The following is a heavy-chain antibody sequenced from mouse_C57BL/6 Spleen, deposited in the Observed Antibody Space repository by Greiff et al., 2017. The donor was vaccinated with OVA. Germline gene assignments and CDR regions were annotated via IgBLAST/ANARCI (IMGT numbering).Heavy chain of an antibody. CDR1: GYSITSGYY. CDR2: ISYDGSN. D-gene: IGHD2-4*01. J-gene: IGHJ4*01. V-gene: IGHV3-6*01. Sequence: EVKLMESGPGLVKPSQSLSLTCSVTGYSITSGYYWNWIRQFPGNKLEWMGYISYDGSNNYNPSLKNRISITRDTSKNQFFLKLNSVTTEDTATYYCARYYDYALMGYWGQGTSVTVSS. CDR3: ARYYDYALMGY.